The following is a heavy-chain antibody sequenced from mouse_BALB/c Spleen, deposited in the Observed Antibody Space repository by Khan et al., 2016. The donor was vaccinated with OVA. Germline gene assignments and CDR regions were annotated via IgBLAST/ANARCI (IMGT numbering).Heavy chain of an antibody. Sequence: EVQLVESGGDLVKPGGSLKLSCAASGFTFSDYGLSWVRQTPEKRLEWVATISSGGSFTYYIDSVKGRFTITRDSAKNTPYLQMSSLTSEDSAMYYCTRSSAYYGSNYFDQWGQGTSLTVSS. J-gene: IGHJ2*03. CDR3: TRSSAYYGSNYFDQ. V-gene: IGHV5-6*01. D-gene: IGHD1-1*01. CDR1: GFTFSDYG. CDR2: ISSGGSFT.